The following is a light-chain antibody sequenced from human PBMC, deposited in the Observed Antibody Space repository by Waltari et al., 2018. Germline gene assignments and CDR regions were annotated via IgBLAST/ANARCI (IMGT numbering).Light chain of an antibody. CDR3: QQYHSYPLT. J-gene: IGKJ4*01. Sequence: DIQLTQSPSSLSASVGDRVTITCRASQGISTYLAWFQQKPGKAPKSLIYDVSSLLNGVATKFSGRGSGTDFTLTISNLQPEDCATYYCQQYHSYPLTFGGGTKVEIK. CDR1: QGISTY. CDR2: DVS. V-gene: IGKV1-16*02.